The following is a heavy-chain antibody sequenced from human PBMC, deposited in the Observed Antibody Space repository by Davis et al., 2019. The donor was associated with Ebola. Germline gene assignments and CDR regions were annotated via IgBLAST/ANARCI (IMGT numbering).Heavy chain of an antibody. Sequence: AASVKVSCKASGYTFTSYAMHWVRQAPGQRLEWMGWINAGNGNTKYSQKFQGRVTITRDTSASTAYMELSSLRSEDTAVYYCARGERIVVVVAATRGGPFDPWGQGTLVTVSS. CDR3: ARGERIVVVVAATRGGPFDP. D-gene: IGHD2-15*01. CDR2: INAGNGNT. J-gene: IGHJ5*02. V-gene: IGHV1-3*01. CDR1: GYTFTSYA.